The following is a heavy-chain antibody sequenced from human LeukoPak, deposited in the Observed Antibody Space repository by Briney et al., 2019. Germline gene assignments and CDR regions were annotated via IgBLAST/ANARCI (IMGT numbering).Heavy chain of an antibody. CDR1: GFTLRSYW. CDR2: INSDGSIR. Sequence: GGSLRHSCAASGFTLRSYWVHWFRQAPGERLVWVSRINSDGSIRSYADSVEGRFTISRDNAENTLYLQLNSLRVEDTAVYFCARVTASWHPYVDYWGQGTLVTVSS. D-gene: IGHD2-2*01. J-gene: IGHJ4*02. CDR3: ARVTASWHPYVDY. V-gene: IGHV3-74*01.